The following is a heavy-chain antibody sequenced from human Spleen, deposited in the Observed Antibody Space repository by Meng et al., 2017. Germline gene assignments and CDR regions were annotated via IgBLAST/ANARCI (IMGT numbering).Heavy chain of an antibody. CDR1: GFTFGTYG. CDR3: ARDRALHYYGAGSYCFGY. D-gene: IGHD3-10*01. J-gene: IGHJ4*02. V-gene: IGHV3-30*19. Sequence: GESLKISCTTSGFTFGTYGIHWVRQAPGKGLAWVAVISYDGTNRYYADSVKGRFTISRDNSKNTLYLQMNSLRAEDTAVYYCARDRALHYYGAGSYCFGYWGQGTLVTVSS. CDR2: ISYDGTNR.